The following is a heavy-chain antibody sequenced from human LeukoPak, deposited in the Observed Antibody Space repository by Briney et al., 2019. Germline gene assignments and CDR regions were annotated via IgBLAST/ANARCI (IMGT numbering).Heavy chain of an antibody. D-gene: IGHD5-24*01. J-gene: IGHJ4*02. CDR2: MNPNSGNT. CDR3: ARGKARDDYNYPGIFDY. CDR1: GYTFTSYD. Sequence: ASVKVSCKASGYTFTSYDINWVRQATGQGLEWMGWMNPNSGNTGYAQKFQGRVTMTRNTSISTAYMELSSLRSEDTAVYYCARGKARDDYNYPGIFDYWGQGTLVTVSS. V-gene: IGHV1-8*01.